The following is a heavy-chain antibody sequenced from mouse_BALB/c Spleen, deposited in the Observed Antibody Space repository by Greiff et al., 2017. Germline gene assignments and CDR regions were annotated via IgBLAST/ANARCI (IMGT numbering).Heavy chain of an antibody. CDR3: TSRDYYGYGFDY. CDR1: GYTFTSYY. J-gene: IGHJ2*01. CDR2: INPSNGGT. D-gene: IGHD1-2*01. V-gene: IGHV1S16*01. Sequence: QVQLQQSGAELVKPGASVKLSCKASGYTFTSYYMYWVKQRPGQGLEWIGEINPSNGGTNFNEMFKRKATLTVDKSSNTSYMKLSILTSEDSAVYYCTSRDYYGYGFDYWGQGTTLTVSS.